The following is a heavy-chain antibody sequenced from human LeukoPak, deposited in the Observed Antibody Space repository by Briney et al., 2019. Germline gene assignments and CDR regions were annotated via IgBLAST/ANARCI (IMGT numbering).Heavy chain of an antibody. V-gene: IGHV3-7*01. D-gene: IGHD3-22*01. Sequence: GGSLRLSCAASGFTFSSYWMSWVRQAPGKGLEWVSNIKQDGSEKYYVDSVKGRFTISRDNAKNSLYLQMNSLRAEDTAVYYCASQPYYHDSSGYYPRRGFDYWGQGTLVTVYS. CDR1: GFTFSSYW. J-gene: IGHJ4*02. CDR2: IKQDGSEK. CDR3: ASQPYYHDSSGYYPRRGFDY.